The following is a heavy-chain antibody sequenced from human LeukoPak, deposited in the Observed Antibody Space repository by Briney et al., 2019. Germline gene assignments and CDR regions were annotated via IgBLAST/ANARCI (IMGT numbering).Heavy chain of an antibody. CDR2: IRSKAYGGTT. Sequence: GGSLRLSCTASGFTFGDYAMSWFRQAPGKGLEWVGFIRSKAYGGTTEYAASVKGRFTISRDDSKSIAYLQMNSLRTEDTAVYYCTSLVQLERYTSMIYYGMDVWGQGTTVTVSS. CDR1: GFTFGDYA. CDR3: TSLVQLERYTSMIYYGMDV. J-gene: IGHJ6*02. V-gene: IGHV3-49*03. D-gene: IGHD1-1*01.